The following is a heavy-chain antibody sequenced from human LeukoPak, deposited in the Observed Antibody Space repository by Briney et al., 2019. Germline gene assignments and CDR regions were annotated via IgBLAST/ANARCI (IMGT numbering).Heavy chain of an antibody. J-gene: IGHJ4*02. CDR1: GGSISSYY. D-gene: IGHD1-1*01. CDR2: IKSKTDGGTT. CDR3: TTDPGTVPVDY. Sequence: PSETLSLTCTVSGGSISSYYWSWVRQAPGKGLEWVGRIKSKTDGGTTDYAAPVKGRFTISRDDSKNTLYLQMNSLKTEDTAVYYCTTDPGTVPVDYWGQGTLVTVSS. V-gene: IGHV3-15*01.